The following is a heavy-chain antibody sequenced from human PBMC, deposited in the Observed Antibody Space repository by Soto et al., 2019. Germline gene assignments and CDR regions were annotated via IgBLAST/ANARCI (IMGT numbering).Heavy chain of an antibody. CDR1: GFTFNIYA. V-gene: IGHV3-30-3*01. Sequence: QVRLVESGGGVVQPGRSLRLSCAASGFTFNIYAMHWVRQAPGKWLEWVAVISHDGTSRYYADSVKGRVTISRDNSKSMVFVQMNSLGVEDTAVYYCVRSSGVPTPDFAYWGQGTLVTVSS. CDR3: VRSSGVPTPDFAY. D-gene: IGHD3-10*01. J-gene: IGHJ4*02. CDR2: ISHDGTSR.